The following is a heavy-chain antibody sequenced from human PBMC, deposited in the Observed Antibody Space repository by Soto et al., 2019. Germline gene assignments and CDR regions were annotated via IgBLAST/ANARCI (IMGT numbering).Heavy chain of an antibody. CDR1: GGSVSSYD. Sequence: SETLALTCTVSGGSVSSYDWGWIRQPPGKGLEWIGYIHYSGSTNYNPSLKSRVTISVDTSKNQFSLKLSSVTAADTAVYYCARAYDSSGYPHDYWGQGTLVTVSS. CDR3: ARAYDSSGYPHDY. V-gene: IGHV4-59*02. J-gene: IGHJ4*02. CDR2: IHYSGST. D-gene: IGHD3-22*01.